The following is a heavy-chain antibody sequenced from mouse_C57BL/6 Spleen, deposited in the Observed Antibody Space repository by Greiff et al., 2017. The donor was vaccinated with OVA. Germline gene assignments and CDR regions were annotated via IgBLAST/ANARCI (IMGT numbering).Heavy chain of an antibody. CDR2: INPSSGYT. V-gene: IGHV1-4*01. CDR1: GYTFTSYS. CDR3: ALTAIAGYYYAMDY. D-gene: IGHD1-1*01. Sequence: QVQLQQSGAELARPGASVKMSCKASGYTFTSYSMHWVKQRPGQGLEWIGYINPSSGYTKYNQKFKDKATLTADKSSSTAYMQLSSLTSEDSAVYDVALTAIAGYYYAMDYWGQGTSVTVSS. J-gene: IGHJ4*01.